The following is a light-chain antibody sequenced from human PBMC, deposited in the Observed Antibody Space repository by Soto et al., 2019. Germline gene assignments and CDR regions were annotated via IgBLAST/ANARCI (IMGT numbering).Light chain of an antibody. CDR1: SSNIGSES. Sequence: QTVVTQPPSTSGTPGQRVTISCSGSSSNIGSESVNWYQQLPGTAPKLLIYSYNQRPSGVPDRFSGSKSGTSASLAISGLQSEDEADYYCATWDGSLPGEVFGGGTKLTVL. CDR2: SYN. CDR3: ATWDGSLPGEV. J-gene: IGLJ2*01. V-gene: IGLV1-44*01.